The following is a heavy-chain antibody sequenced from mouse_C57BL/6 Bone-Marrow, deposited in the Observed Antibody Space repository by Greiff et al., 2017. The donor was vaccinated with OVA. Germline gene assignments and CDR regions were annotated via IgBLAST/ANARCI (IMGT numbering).Heavy chain of an antibody. J-gene: IGHJ4*01. CDR2: IYPGDGDT. Sequence: QVQLQQSGPELVKPGASVKISCKASGYAFTSSWMHWVKQRPGKGLEWIGRIYPGDGDTNYNGKFKGKATLTADKSSSTAYMQLSSLTSEDSAVYFCARSLGLYAMDYWGQGTTVTVSS. CDR1: GYAFTSSW. CDR3: ARSLGLYAMDY. V-gene: IGHV1-82*01. D-gene: IGHD4-1*01.